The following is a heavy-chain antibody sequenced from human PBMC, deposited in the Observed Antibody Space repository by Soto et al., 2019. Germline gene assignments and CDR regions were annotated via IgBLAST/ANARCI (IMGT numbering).Heavy chain of an antibody. CDR3: ARSYTVVVMGAFDI. V-gene: IGHV1-69*01. Sequence: QVQLVQSGAEVKKPGSSVKVSCKASGGTFSSYAISWVRQAPGQGLEWMGGIIPIFGTANYAQKFQGGVTITADESTSTAYMELRSLRSEDTAVYYCARSYTVVVMGAFDIWGQGTMVTVSS. D-gene: IGHD3-22*01. CDR1: GGTFSSYA. CDR2: IIPIFGTA. J-gene: IGHJ3*02.